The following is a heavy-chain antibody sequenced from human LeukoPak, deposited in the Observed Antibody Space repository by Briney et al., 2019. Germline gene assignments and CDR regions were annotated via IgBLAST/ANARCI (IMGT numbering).Heavy chain of an antibody. CDR2: IYYSGST. CDR3: ARDRVVVAANYYYYGMDV. Sequence: SETLSLTCTVSGGSISSGGYYWSWIRQHPGKGLEWIGYIYYSGSTYYNPSLKSRVTISVDTSKTQFSLKLSSVTAADTAVYYCARDRVVVAANYYYYGMDVWGQGTTVTVSS. V-gene: IGHV4-31*03. CDR1: GGSISSGGYY. D-gene: IGHD2-15*01. J-gene: IGHJ6*02.